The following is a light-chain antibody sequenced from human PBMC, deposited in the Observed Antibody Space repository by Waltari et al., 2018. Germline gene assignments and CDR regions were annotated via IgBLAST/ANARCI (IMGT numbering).Light chain of an antibody. CDR3: HQYNSYPPT. CDR2: GST. CDR1: QGISYY. Sequence: DIQLTQSPSSLSASVGDSVTITCRASQGISYYLAWFQQKPGRAPKPLIFGSTTLLSGVPSRFRGSGSGTYFTLTINDLQPDDFATYSCHQYNSYPPTFGGGTKV. J-gene: IGKJ4*01. V-gene: IGKV1-16*01.